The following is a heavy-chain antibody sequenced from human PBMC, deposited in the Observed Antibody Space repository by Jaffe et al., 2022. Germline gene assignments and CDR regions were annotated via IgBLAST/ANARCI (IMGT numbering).Heavy chain of an antibody. CDR3: TREGSRRDPGYGDYPYYFDY. CDR1: GFTFGDYA. CDR2: IRSKAYGGTT. D-gene: IGHD4-17*01. Sequence: EVQLVESGGGLVQPGRSLRLSCTASGFTFGDYAMSWVRQAPGKGLEWVGFIRSKAYGGTTEYAASVKGRFTISRDDSKSIAYLQMNSLKTEDTAVYYCTREGSRRDPGYGDYPYYFDYWGQGTLVTVSS. J-gene: IGHJ4*02. V-gene: IGHV3-49*04.